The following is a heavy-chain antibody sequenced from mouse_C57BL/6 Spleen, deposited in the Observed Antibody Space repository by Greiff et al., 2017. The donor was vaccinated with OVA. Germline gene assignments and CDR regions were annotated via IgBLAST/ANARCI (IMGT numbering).Heavy chain of an antibody. V-gene: IGHV10-3*01. Sequence: EVKLMESGGGLVQPKGALKLSCAASGFTFNTYAMHWVRQAPGKGLEWVARIRSKSSNYATYYADSVKDRFTISSDDSQSMLYLQMNNLITEDTALYYCMRDRHYYGRSYDYAMDYWGQGTSVTVSS. CDR2: IRSKSSNYAT. J-gene: IGHJ4*01. D-gene: IGHD1-1*01. CDR3: MRDRHYYGRSYDYAMDY. CDR1: GFTFNTYA.